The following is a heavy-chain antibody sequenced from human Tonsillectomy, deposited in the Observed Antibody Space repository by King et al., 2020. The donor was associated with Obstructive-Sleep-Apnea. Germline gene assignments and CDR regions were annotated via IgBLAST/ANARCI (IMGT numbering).Heavy chain of an antibody. CDR1: GFTFTDYY. Sequence: VQLVESGGGLVKPGGSLRLSCTGSGFTFTDYYMTWIRQAPGKGLEWVSFISTSGTTIYYADSVKGRFTISRDNANNSLYLQMNSLRVEDTAVYYCARERGARGGKYQLVSDPWGQGTLVTVSS. J-gene: IGHJ5*02. D-gene: IGHD3-10*01. V-gene: IGHV3-11*01. CDR2: ISTSGTTI. CDR3: ARERGARGGKYQLVSDP.